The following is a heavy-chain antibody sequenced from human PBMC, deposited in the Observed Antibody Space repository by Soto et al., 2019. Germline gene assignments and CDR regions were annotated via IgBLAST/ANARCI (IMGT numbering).Heavy chain of an antibody. D-gene: IGHD3-10*01. J-gene: IGHJ3*02. CDR3: AKGVPREAGYYGSGSHAFDI. Sequence: QVQLVESGGGVVQPGRSLRLSCAASGFTFSSYGMHWVRQAPGKGLEWVAVISYDGSNKYYADSVKGRFTISRDNSKNTLYLQMNSLRAEDTAVYYCAKGVPREAGYYGSGSHAFDIWGQGTMVTVSS. V-gene: IGHV3-30*18. CDR1: GFTFSSYG. CDR2: ISYDGSNK.